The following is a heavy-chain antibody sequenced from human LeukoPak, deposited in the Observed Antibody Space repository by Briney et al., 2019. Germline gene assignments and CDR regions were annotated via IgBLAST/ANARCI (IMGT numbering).Heavy chain of an antibody. CDR3: ASVGATTHTLDY. V-gene: IGHV4-34*01. Sequence: SETLSLTCAVYGGSFSGYYWSWIRQPPGKGLEWIGEINHSGSTNYNPSLKSRVTISVDTSKNQFSLKLSSVTAADTAVYYCASVGATTHTLDYWGQGTLVTVSS. J-gene: IGHJ4*02. CDR1: GGSFSGYY. D-gene: IGHD1-26*01. CDR2: INHSGST.